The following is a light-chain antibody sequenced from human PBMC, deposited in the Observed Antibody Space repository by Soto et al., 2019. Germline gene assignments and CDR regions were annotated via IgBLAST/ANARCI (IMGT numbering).Light chain of an antibody. J-gene: IGKJ2*02. Sequence: DIVMTQSPLALPVTPGEPASISCRSSQSLIHSNGYNYLDWYLQKPGQPPQLLISLGSSRASGVPYRFSGSGSCTDFTLKISRVEAEEVGVYSCMQALQTQWTFGKGTKLQIK. CDR2: LGS. CDR1: QSLIHSNGYNY. CDR3: MQALQTQWT. V-gene: IGKV2-28*01.